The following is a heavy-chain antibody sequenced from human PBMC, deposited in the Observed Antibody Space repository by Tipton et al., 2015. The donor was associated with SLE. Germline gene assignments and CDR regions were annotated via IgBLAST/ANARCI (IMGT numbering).Heavy chain of an antibody. CDR2: ISTSSHYT. CDR3: AKARGAAQH. J-gene: IGHJ1*01. V-gene: IGHV3-21*01. CDR1: GFGFSSSQ. Sequence: SLRLSCAASGFGFSSSQMSWVRQAPGKGLEWVSSISTSSHYTYYADSMKGRFTISRDNAKNSLFLQMNSLRVEDTALYYCAKARGAAQHWGQGTLVTVSS.